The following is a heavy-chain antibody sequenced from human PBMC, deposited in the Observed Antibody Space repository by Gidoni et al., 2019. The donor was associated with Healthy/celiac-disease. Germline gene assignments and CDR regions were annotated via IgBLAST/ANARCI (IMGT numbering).Heavy chain of an antibody. Sequence: QVQLQQWGAGLLKPSETLSLTCAVCGGSFSGYYWSWIRQPPGKGLEWIGEINHSGSTNYNPSLKSRVTISVDTSKNQFSLKLSSVTAADTAVYYCARNEVGFDPWGQGTLVTVSS. CDR2: INHSGST. D-gene: IGHD1-1*01. V-gene: IGHV4-34*01. J-gene: IGHJ5*02. CDR1: GGSFSGYY. CDR3: ARNEVGFDP.